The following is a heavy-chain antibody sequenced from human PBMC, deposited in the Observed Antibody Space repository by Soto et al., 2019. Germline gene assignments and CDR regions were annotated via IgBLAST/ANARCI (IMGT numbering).Heavy chain of an antibody. CDR2: ISGGGDGT. CDR3: AKKGLGSLATYCTTGDCHYAFDV. J-gene: IGHJ3*01. D-gene: IGHD2-8*01. CDR1: GFTFYNYA. V-gene: IGHV3-23*01. Sequence: EVQLLESGGGLVRPGGSLRLSCAASGFTFYNYAMNWVRQAPGKGLEWVSTISGGGDGTYYADSVKGRFTTSRDNSRNTVYLQMISLRAEDTAVYYCAKKGLGSLATYCTTGDCHYAFDVWGQGTLVTVSS.